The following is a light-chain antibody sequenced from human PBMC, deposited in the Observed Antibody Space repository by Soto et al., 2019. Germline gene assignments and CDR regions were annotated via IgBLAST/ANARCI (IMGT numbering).Light chain of an antibody. CDR2: EGN. CDR1: SGDIGTYNL. J-gene: IGLJ1*01. V-gene: IGLV2-23*01. Sequence: QSVLTQPASVSGSPGQSITISCTGTSGDIGTYNLVSWYQQYPGRAPKLIIFEGNKRPSGVPNRFSGSKSGNTASLTISGLRAEDEADYYCCSYVGRNTYVFGTGTKLTVL. CDR3: CSYVGRNTYV.